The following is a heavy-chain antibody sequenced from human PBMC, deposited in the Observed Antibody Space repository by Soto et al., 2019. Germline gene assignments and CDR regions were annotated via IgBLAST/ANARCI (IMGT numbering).Heavy chain of an antibody. Sequence: EVQLEESGGGLVQPGGSLRLSCAASGFTFGSYWMSWVRQAPGKGLVWLATIKRDASEKKYVDSVKGRFTMSRDNAKISLDLQTESLRAEDTALYYCARVSGWGSITAVNHYLDDWGHGTLVTVSS. CDR1: GFTFGSYW. J-gene: IGHJ4*01. V-gene: IGHV3-7*04. CDR3: ARVSGWGSITAVNHYLDD. D-gene: IGHD5-12*01. CDR2: IKRDASEK.